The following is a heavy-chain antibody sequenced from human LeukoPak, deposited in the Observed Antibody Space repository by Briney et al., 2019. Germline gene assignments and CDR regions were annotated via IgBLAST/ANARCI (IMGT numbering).Heavy chain of an antibody. V-gene: IGHV3-74*01. CDR1: GFTFSSYW. D-gene: IGHD1-1*01. J-gene: IGHJ5*02. CDR3: ARGRLGYAGEGDWFDP. CDR2: LNSDGSST. Sequence: PGGSLRLSCAASGFTFSSYWMHWVRQAPGKGLVWVSRLNSDGSSTSYADSVKGRFTISRDNAKNTLYLQMNSLRAQDTAVYYCARGRLGYAGEGDWFDPWGQGILVTVSS.